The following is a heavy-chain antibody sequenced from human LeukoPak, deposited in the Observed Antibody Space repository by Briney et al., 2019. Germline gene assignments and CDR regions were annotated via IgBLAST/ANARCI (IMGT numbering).Heavy chain of an antibody. J-gene: IGHJ4*02. D-gene: IGHD2-15*01. CDR1: GYTFTSYG. V-gene: IGHV1-18*01. CDR2: ISAYNGNT. CDR3: ARAVYCSGGSCYSNLRNFDY. Sequence: ASVQVSCTASGYTFTSYGISWVRQAPGQGLEWMGWISAYNGNTNYAQKLQGRVSMTTDTSTSTAYMELRSLRSDDTAVYYCARAVYCSGGSCYSNLRNFDYWGQGTLVTVSS.